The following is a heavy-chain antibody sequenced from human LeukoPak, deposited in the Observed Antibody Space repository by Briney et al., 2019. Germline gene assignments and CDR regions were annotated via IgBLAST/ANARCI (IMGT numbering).Heavy chain of an antibody. Sequence: PGGSLRLSCATSGFTFSDYYMSWIRQAPGKGLEWVSYISNSGSTKYYGDSVKGRFTISRDNAKNSLYLQMNSLRAEDTAVYYCARAEWELRGAFDYWGQGTLVTVSS. J-gene: IGHJ4*02. CDR3: ARAEWELRGAFDY. CDR2: ISNSGSTK. V-gene: IGHV3-11*01. D-gene: IGHD1-26*01. CDR1: GFTFSDYY.